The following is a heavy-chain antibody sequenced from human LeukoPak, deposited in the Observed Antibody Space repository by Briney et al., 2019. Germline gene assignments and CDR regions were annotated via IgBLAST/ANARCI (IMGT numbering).Heavy chain of an antibody. CDR1: GFTFSDYY. J-gene: IGHJ3*02. CDR2: ISSSSSYT. Sequence: GGSLRLSCAASGFTFSDYYMSWIRQAPGKGLEWVSYISSSSSYTNYADSVKGRFTISRDNAKNSLYLQMNSLRAEDTAVYYCARDWVSPDRYDAFDIWGQGTMVTVSS. D-gene: IGHD3-16*02. V-gene: IGHV3-11*05. CDR3: ARDWVSPDRYDAFDI.